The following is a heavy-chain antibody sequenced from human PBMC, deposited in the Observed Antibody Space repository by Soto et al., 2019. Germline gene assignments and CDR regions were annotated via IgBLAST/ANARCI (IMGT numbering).Heavy chain of an antibody. CDR2: ISAYNGNT. Sequence: QVQLVQSGGEVKKPGASVKVSCRASGYTFSNYGITWVRQAPGQGLEWMGWISAYNGNTNYGQKLQGRVTMTTDTSTNTVYMELRSLRSDDTAVYYCAREGLLPYYYYGMDVWGQGTTVTVSS. CDR1: GYTFSNYG. J-gene: IGHJ6*01. V-gene: IGHV1-18*01. D-gene: IGHD2-15*01. CDR3: AREGLLPYYYYGMDV.